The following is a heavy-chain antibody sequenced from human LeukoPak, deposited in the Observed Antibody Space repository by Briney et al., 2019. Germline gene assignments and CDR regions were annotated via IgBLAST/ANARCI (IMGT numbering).Heavy chain of an antibody. CDR2: INHSGST. D-gene: IGHD5-12*01. Sequence: PSETLSLTCAVYGGSFSGYYWSWIRQPPGKGLEWVGEINHSGSTNYNPSLKSRVTISVDTSKNQFSLKLSSVTAADTAVYYCARHSRYSGYERWPWGQGTLVTVSS. CDR1: GGSFSGYY. V-gene: IGHV4-34*01. CDR3: ARHSRYSGYERWP. J-gene: IGHJ4*02.